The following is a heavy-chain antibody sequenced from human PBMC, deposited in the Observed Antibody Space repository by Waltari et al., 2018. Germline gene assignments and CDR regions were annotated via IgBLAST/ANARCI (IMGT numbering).Heavy chain of an antibody. CDR3: ARDHRGYPYGGV. Sequence: QVQLVQSGAEVKKPGASVKVSCKASGYPFPIHGISWVRPAPGQGLEWMGWISGVNGNTKYAQKFQGRVTMTIDTSTSTAYMELRSLRSDDTAVYYCARDHRGYPYGGVWGQGTTVIVSS. J-gene: IGHJ6*02. CDR1: GYPFPIHG. V-gene: IGHV1-18*04. CDR2: ISGVNGNT. D-gene: IGHD5-18*01.